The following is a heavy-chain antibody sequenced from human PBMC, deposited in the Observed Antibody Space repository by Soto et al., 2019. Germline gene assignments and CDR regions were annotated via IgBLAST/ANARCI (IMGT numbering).Heavy chain of an antibody. V-gene: IGHV1-2*02. CDR2: FNPGSGRT. CDR1: GYIFSDHC. D-gene: IGHD3-16*01. CDR3: ARDKGQGGDLPYDY. Sequence: ASVKVSCKASGYIFSDHCIHWVRQAPGRRPEWLGWFNPGSGRTNFAQKFRDRVTLTGDTSITTVYMELTSLTSDDTAVYSCARDKGQGGDLPYDYWGQGTLVSVSS. J-gene: IGHJ4*02.